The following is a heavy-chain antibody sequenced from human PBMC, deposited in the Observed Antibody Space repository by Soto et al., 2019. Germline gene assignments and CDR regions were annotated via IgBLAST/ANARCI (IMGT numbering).Heavy chain of an antibody. CDR2: IRSKAYGGTT. J-gene: IGHJ6*02. CDR1: GFTFGDYA. Sequence: GGSLRLSCTASGFTFGDYAMSWVRQAPGKGLEWVGFIRSKAYGGTTEYAASVKGRLTISRDDSKSIAYLQMNSLKTEDTAVYYCTSAPSYDFWSGYSFGYYYGMDVWGQGXTVTVSS. V-gene: IGHV3-49*04. CDR3: TSAPSYDFWSGYSFGYYYGMDV. D-gene: IGHD3-3*01.